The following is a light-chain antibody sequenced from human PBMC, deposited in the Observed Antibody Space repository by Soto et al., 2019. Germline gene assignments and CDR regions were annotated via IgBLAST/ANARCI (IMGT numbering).Light chain of an antibody. CDR1: QSVSSTN. V-gene: IGKV3-20*01. CDR2: GAS. Sequence: EIVLTQSPGTLSLSPGESATLSCRASQSVSSTNLAWYQQKPGQSPRLVMFGASSRATGIPDRFSGSGSGTDFTLTISRLEPEDCAVYYCQQYGSSPVSFGQGTKLEIK. J-gene: IGKJ2*03. CDR3: QQYGSSPVS.